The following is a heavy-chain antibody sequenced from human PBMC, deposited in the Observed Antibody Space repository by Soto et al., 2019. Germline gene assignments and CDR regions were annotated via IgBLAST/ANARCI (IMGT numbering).Heavy chain of an antibody. CDR2: IIPILGIA. V-gene: IGHV1-69*02. CDR1: GGTFSRYT. Sequence: QVHLVQSGAEVKKPGSSVKVSCKTSGGTFSRYTISWVRQAPGKGLEWMGRIIPILGIANYAQKFQGRVTXXADKSTSSAYMELSSLRSEDTAVYFCAKNWAERGYTYGVDYWGQGTLVTVSS. D-gene: IGHD5-18*01. J-gene: IGHJ4*02. CDR3: AKNWAERGYTYGVDY.